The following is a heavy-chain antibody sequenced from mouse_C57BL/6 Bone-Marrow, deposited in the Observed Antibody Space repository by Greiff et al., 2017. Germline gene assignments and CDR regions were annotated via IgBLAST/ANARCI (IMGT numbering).Heavy chain of an antibody. V-gene: IGHV1-61*01. J-gene: IGHJ3*01. CDR2: IYPSDSET. CDR3: ARYDCDGSWFAY. CDR1: GYTFTSYW. D-gene: IGHD2-4*01. Sequence: VQLQQPGAELVRPGSSVKLSCKASGYTFTSYWMDWVKQRPGQGLEWIGNIYPSDSETHYNQKFKDKATLTVDKSSSTAYMQLSSLTSEDSAVYYCARYDCDGSWFAYWGQGTLVTVSA.